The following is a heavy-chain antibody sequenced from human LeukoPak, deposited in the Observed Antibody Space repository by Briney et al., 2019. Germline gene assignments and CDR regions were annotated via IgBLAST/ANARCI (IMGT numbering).Heavy chain of an antibody. J-gene: IGHJ6*02. D-gene: IGHD4-17*01. CDR3: ARVPTTGYYYYGMDV. CDR2: MSYDGVDE. CDR1: GFTSSIYS. Sequence: GGSLRLSCTTTGFTSSIYSMHWVRQAPGKGLEWVAVMSYDGVDEYYADSVKGRFTIFRDNSKNTLYLQMNSLRAEDTAVYYCARVPTTGYYYYGMDVWGQGTTVTVSS. V-gene: IGHV3-30*04.